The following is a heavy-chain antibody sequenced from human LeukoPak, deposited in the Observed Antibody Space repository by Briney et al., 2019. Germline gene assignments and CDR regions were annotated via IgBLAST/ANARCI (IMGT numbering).Heavy chain of an antibody. CDR3: AKDTNSPYGDYSQFDY. V-gene: IGHV3-15*01. CDR2: IKSKTDGGTT. Sequence: GGSLRLSCAASGFTFSNAWMSWVRQAPGKGLEWVGRIKSKTDGGTTDYAAPVKGRFTISRDDSKNTLYLQMNSLRAEDTAVYYCAKDTNSPYGDYSQFDYWGQGTLVTVSS. D-gene: IGHD4-17*01. CDR1: GFTFSNAW. J-gene: IGHJ4*02.